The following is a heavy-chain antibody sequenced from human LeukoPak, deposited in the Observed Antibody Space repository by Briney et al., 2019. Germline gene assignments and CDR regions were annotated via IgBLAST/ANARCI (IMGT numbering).Heavy chain of an antibody. CDR2: IYYSGST. V-gene: IGHV4-59*01. J-gene: IGHJ4*02. D-gene: IGHD3-10*01. Sequence: SETLSLTCTVSGGSISYYYWSWIRQPPGKGLEWIGYIYYSGSTHYNPSLKSRVTISVDTSKNQFPLKLSSVTAADTAVYYCASTMVRGVYWGQGTLVTVSS. CDR3: ASTMVRGVY. CDR1: GGSISYYY.